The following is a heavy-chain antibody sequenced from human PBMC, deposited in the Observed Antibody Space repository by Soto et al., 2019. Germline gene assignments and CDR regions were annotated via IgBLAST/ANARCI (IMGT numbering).Heavy chain of an antibody. Sequence: XETLSLTCTVSGGPLSPYFWSWIRQPSGKGLEWLGRIYYTGSTTYNAPLKSRVSLSLDTARNRISLTLRSVTAADTAVYYCAREGGYFDRSGSGVYHYYGVDVWGRGTTVTVSS. J-gene: IGHJ6*02. CDR3: AREGGYFDRSGSGVYHYYGVDV. V-gene: IGHV4-4*07. CDR2: IYYTGST. CDR1: GGPLSPYF. D-gene: IGHD3-22*01.